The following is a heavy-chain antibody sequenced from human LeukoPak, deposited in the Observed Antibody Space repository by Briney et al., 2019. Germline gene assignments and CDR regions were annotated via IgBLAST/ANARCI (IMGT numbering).Heavy chain of an antibody. Sequence: VSGPALVKPTQTLTLTCTFSGFSFSTNGVGVAWIRQPPGKALEWLALISSNDGQRFTPSLQTRLSSTKDTANNQVVLTLTNTDYVDTATYYCARQIEAVAIPGYTGYDFDAFDIWGQGTRVTVSS. CDR3: ARQIEAVAIPGYTGYDFDAFDI. V-gene: IGHV2-5*01. CDR2: ISSNDGQ. CDR1: GFSFSTNGVG. D-gene: IGHD5-12*01. J-gene: IGHJ3*02.